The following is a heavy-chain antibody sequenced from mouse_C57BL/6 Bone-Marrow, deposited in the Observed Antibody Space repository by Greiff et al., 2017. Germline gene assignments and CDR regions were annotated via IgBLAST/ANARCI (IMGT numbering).Heavy chain of an antibody. CDR3: ARDYGSSYWYFDV. D-gene: IGHD1-1*01. CDR2: IYPRDGST. V-gene: IGHV1-85*01. CDR1: GYTFTSYD. J-gene: IGHJ1*03. Sequence: VQLQQSGPELVKPGASVKLSCKASGYTFTSYDINWVKQRPGQGLAWIGWIYPRDGSTKYTEKLKGKATLTVDTSSSTAYMELHSLKSEDSAVYFCARDYGSSYWYFDVWGTGTTVTVSS.